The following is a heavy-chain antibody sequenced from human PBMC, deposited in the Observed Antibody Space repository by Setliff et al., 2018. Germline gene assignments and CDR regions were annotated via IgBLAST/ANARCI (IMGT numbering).Heavy chain of an antibody. V-gene: IGHV1-69*13. Sequence: SVKVSCKASGGTFRSYAVTWARQAPGQGLEWMGAFITIFDTTNYAQKFQGRLTLTPDESSTTAYMELDSLTYADTAVYYCAHSTTFDLHHDYWGQGALVTVSS. CDR2: FITIFDTT. D-gene: IGHD3-9*01. J-gene: IGHJ4*02. CDR1: GGTFRSYA. CDR3: AHSTTFDLHHDY.